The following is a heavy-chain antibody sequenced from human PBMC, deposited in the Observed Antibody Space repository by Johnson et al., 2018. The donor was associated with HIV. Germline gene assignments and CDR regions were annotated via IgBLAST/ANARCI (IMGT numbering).Heavy chain of an antibody. J-gene: IGHJ3*02. Sequence: VQLVESGGGVVQPGRSLRLSCAASGFSFSSYAMHWVRQAPGKGLEWVAFISYDGSNKYYADSVKGRFTISRDNAKNSLYLQMNSLRAEDTALYYCARALTTDAFDIWGQGTMVTVSS. CDR3: ARALTTDAFDI. D-gene: IGHD4-17*01. V-gene: IGHV3-30*04. CDR1: GFSFSSYA. CDR2: ISYDGSNK.